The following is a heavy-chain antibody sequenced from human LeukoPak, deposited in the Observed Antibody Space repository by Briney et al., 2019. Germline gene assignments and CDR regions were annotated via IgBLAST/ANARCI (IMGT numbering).Heavy chain of an antibody. CDR1: GFTFSSYG. CDR3: ARDAAAMEPYGMDV. V-gene: IGHV3-33*01. CDR2: IWYDGSNK. J-gene: IGHJ6*02. D-gene: IGHD5-18*01. Sequence: PGGSLRLSCAASGFTFSSYGMHWVRQAPGKGLEWVAVIWYDGSNKYYADSVKGRFTISRGNSKNTLYLQMNSLRAEDTAVYYCARDAAAMEPYGMDVWGQGTTVTVSS.